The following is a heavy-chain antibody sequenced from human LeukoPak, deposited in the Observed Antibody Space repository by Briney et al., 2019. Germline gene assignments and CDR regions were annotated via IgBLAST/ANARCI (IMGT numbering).Heavy chain of an antibody. CDR1: GFTFSTFT. CDR2: IGSSGGGI. V-gene: IGHV3-23*01. Sequence: GGSLRLSCAASGFTFSTFTMYWVRHPPGKGLEWVSIIGSSGGGIHYADSVKGRFTISRDNSKNALYLQMNSLRVEDTAVYYCAIDPNWGTHSWGQGVLVTVSS. J-gene: IGHJ4*02. D-gene: IGHD7-27*01. CDR3: AIDPNWGTHS.